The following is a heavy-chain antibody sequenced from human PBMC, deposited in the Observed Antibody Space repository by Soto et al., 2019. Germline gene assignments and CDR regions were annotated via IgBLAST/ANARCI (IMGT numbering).Heavy chain of an antibody. Sequence: ASVKVSCKASGYTFTSYDINWVRQATGQGLEWMGWMNPNSGNTGYAQKFQGRVTMTTDTSTSTAYMELRSLRSDDTAVYYCARVGITMVRGVIISPNWFDPWGQGTLVTVSS. CDR2: MNPNSGNT. V-gene: IGHV1-8*01. CDR1: GYTFTSYD. D-gene: IGHD3-10*01. CDR3: ARVGITMVRGVIISPNWFDP. J-gene: IGHJ5*02.